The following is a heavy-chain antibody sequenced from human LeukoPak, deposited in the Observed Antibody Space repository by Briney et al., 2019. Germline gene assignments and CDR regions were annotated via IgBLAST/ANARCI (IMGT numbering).Heavy chain of an antibody. Sequence: ASVKVSCKASGYTFTSCDINWVRQATGQGLEWMGWMNPNSGNTGYAQKFQGRVTITRNTSISTAYMELSSLRSEDTAVYYCARVKSMFGELLYYYYYYYMDVWGKGTTVTVSS. J-gene: IGHJ6*03. CDR1: GYTFTSCD. V-gene: IGHV1-8*03. CDR3: ARVKSMFGELLYYYYYYYMDV. CDR2: MNPNSGNT. D-gene: IGHD3-10*02.